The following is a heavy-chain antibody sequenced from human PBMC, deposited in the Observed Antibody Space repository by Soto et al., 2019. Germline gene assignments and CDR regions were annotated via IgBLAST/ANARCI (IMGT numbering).Heavy chain of an antibody. CDR2: ISSSSSYI. CDR1: GFTFSSYS. Sequence: GGSLRLSCAASGFTFSSYSMNWVRQAPGKGLEWVSSISSSSSYIYYADSVKGRFTISRDNAKNSLYLQMNSLRAEDTAVYYCARDRPKGARKQGLVVVVAATLWPFDIWGQGTMVTISS. D-gene: IGHD2-15*01. CDR3: ARDRPKGARKQGLVVVVAATLWPFDI. V-gene: IGHV3-21*01. J-gene: IGHJ3*02.